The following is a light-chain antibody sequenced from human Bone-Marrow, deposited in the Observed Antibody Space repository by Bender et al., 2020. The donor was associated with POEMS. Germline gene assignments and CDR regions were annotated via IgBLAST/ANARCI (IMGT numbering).Light chain of an antibody. Sequence: QSALTQPASVSGSPGQAITISCTGTSSDVGGYSYVSWYQQHPGKVPKLMIYDVSNRPSGVSHRFSGSKSGNTASLTISGLQAEDEADYYCQSHDNSLSVFNCVFGGGTKLTVL. CDR2: DVS. J-gene: IGLJ3*02. CDR3: QSHDNSLSVFNCV. CDR1: SSDVGGYSY. V-gene: IGLV2-14*01.